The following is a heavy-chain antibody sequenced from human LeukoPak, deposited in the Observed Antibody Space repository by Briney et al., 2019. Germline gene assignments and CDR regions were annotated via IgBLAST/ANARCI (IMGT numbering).Heavy chain of an antibody. CDR1: GFTFSSYA. J-gene: IGHJ4*02. CDR2: ISGSGGST. V-gene: IGHV3-23*01. CDR3: GATVTTNPSQAHDY. D-gene: IGHD4-17*01. Sequence: GGSLRLSCAASGFTFSSYAMSWVRQAPGKGLEWVSAISGSGGSTYYADSVKGRFTISRDNSKNTLYLQMNSLRAEDTAVYYCGATVTTNPSQAHDYWGQGTLVTVSS.